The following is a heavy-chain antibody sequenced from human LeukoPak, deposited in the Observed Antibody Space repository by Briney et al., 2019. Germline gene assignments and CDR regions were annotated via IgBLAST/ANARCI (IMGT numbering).Heavy chain of an antibody. Sequence: ASVKVSCKASGYTFTGYYMHWVRQAPGQGLEWMGWINPNSGGTNYAQKFQGRVTMTRDTSISTAYMELSRLRSDDTAVYYCARAWIQLWLGYYYYYMDVWGKGTTVTVSS. D-gene: IGHD5-18*01. J-gene: IGHJ6*03. V-gene: IGHV1-2*02. CDR3: ARAWIQLWLGYYYYYMDV. CDR2: INPNSGGT. CDR1: GYTFTGYY.